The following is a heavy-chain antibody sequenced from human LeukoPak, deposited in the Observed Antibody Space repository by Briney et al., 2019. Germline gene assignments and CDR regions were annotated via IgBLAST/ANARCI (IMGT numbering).Heavy chain of an antibody. Sequence: PGGSLRLSCAVSGFTFSSYAMSWVRQAPGKGLEWVSGISGSGGSTYYADSVKGRFTISRDNSKNTLYLQMDSLRAEDTAVYYCAKGLGKATVTPLGYWGQGTLVTVSS. CDR1: GFTFSSYA. CDR2: ISGSGGST. J-gene: IGHJ4*02. CDR3: AKGLGKATVTPLGY. D-gene: IGHD4-11*01. V-gene: IGHV3-23*01.